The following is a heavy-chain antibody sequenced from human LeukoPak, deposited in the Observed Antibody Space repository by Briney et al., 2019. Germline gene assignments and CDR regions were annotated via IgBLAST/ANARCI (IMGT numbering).Heavy chain of an antibody. J-gene: IGHJ3*02. CDR3: ARLYSSGWYDAFDI. CDR2: IYYSGST. Sequence: PSETLSLTCTVPGGSISSYYWSWIRQPPGKGLGWIGYIYYSGSTNYNPSLKSRVTISVDTSKNQFSLKLSSVTAADTAVYYCARLYSSGWYDAFDIWGQGTMVTVSS. D-gene: IGHD6-19*01. V-gene: IGHV4-59*12. CDR1: GGSISSYY.